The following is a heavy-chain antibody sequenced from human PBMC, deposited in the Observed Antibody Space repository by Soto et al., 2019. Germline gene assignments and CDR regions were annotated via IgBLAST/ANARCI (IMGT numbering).Heavy chain of an antibody. V-gene: IGHV4-59*01. CDR2: MYYSGST. J-gene: IGHJ4*02. Sequence: PSETLSLTCTVSGGSISSYYWSWIRQPPGKGLEWIGYMYYSGSTNYNPSLKSRVTISVDKSKNQFSLKLSSVTAADTAVYYCGRAYGGNCFDFWGKETLVTVPS. CDR1: GGSISSYY. D-gene: IGHD2-15*01. CDR3: GRAYGGNCFDF.